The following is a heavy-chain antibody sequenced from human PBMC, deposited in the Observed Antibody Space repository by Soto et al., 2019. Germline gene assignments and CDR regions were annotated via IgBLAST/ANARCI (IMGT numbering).Heavy chain of an antibody. J-gene: IGHJ4*01. CDR3: AQLSWHYDGSGYHFDY. CDR2: ISGSGDDA. CDR1: GFSFSNYA. D-gene: IGHD3-22*01. Sequence: EVQLLESGGGLVQPGGSLRLSCAASGFSFSNYAMSWVRQAPAKGLEWVSGISGSGDDAYFADSVKGRFTISRDNSKNTLYLQINSLRVEDTAVYYCAQLSWHYDGSGYHFDYWGHGTLVSVSS. V-gene: IGHV3-23*01.